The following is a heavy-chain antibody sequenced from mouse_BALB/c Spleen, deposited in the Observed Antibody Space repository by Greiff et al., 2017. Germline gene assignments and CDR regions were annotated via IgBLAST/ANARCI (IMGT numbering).Heavy chain of an antibody. CDR2: ISSGSSTI. V-gene: IGHV5-17*02. CDR3: AREDTTVDWYFDV. CDR1: GFTFSGFG. J-gene: IGHJ1*01. D-gene: IGHD1-1*01. Sequence: EVQGVESGGGLVQPGGSRKLSCAASGFTFSGFGMPWVRQAPEKGLEWVAYISSGSSTIYYADTVKGRFTISRDNPKNTLFLQMTSLRSEDTAMYYCAREDTTVDWYFDVWGAGTTVTVSS.